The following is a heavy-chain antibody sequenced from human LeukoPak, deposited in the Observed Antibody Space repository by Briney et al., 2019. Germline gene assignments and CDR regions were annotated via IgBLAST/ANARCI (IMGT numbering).Heavy chain of an antibody. CDR2: ISGSGGST. J-gene: IGHJ6*03. CDR3: AKASLGFYYYYYMDV. Sequence: GGSLRLSCAASGFTFSSYAMSWVRQAPGKGLEWVSAISGSGGSTYYADSVKGRFTISRDNSKNTLYLQMNSLRAEDTAVYYCAKASLGFYYYYYMDVWGKGTTVTVSS. CDR1: GFTFSSYA. V-gene: IGHV3-23*01.